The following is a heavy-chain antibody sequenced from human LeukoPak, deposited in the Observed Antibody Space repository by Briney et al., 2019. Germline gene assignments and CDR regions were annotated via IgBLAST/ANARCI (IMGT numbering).Heavy chain of an antibody. V-gene: IGHV4-38-2*02. J-gene: IGHJ5*02. CDR1: GYSSSSGYY. CDR2: IYHSGSI. Sequence: PSETLSLXCTVSGYSSSSGYYWGWIRQPPGKGLAWIGSIYHSGSIYYNPSLKSRVTISVDTSKNQFSLKLSSVTAADTAVYYCAREGIMITFGGVIVPLHWFDPWGQGTLVTVSS. CDR3: AREGIMITFGGVIVPLHWFDP. D-gene: IGHD3-16*02.